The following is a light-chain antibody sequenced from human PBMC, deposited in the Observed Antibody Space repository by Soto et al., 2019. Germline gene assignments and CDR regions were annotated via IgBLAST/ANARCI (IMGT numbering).Light chain of an antibody. CDR3: QKYGGSPYT. V-gene: IGKV3-20*01. Sequence: EIVLTQSPGTLSLSPGERATLSCRASQSVRSNYLAWYQQKPGQAPRLLIYGASSRATGIPDRFSGPGSGTDFTLTISRLEPEDFAVYYCQKYGGSPYTFGQGTKLEIK. J-gene: IGKJ2*01. CDR2: GAS. CDR1: QSVRSNY.